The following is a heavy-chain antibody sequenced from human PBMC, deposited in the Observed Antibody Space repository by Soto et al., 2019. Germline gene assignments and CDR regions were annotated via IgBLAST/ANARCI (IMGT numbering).Heavy chain of an antibody. CDR2: ISSNGGST. CDR3: ARVLDTAMANYYYYYGMDV. D-gene: IGHD5-18*01. J-gene: IGHJ6*02. CDR1: GFTFSSYA. Sequence: GGSLRLSCAASGFTFSSYAMHWVRQAPGKGLEYVSAISSNGGSTYYANSVKGRFTISRDNSKNTLYLQMGSLRAEDMAVYYCARVLDTAMANYYYYYGMDVWGQGTTVTVS. V-gene: IGHV3-64*01.